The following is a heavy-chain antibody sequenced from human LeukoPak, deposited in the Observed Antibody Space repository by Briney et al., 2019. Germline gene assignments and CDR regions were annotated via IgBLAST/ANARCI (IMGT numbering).Heavy chain of an antibody. D-gene: IGHD1-26*01. CDR2: IMPISGTT. Sequence: SVKVSCKASGGTFSSYAISWVRQTPGQGLEWMGGIMPISGTTNYAEKFQGRVTITADESTSTAYMELNSLRSEDTAVYYCAREDDSGSYGVYWGQGTLVTVSS. V-gene: IGHV1-69*13. CDR1: GGTFSSYA. J-gene: IGHJ4*02. CDR3: AREDDSGSYGVY.